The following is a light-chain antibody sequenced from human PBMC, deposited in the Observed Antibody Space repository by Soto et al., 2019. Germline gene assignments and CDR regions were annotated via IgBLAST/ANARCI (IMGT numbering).Light chain of an antibody. Sequence: EIVMTQSPATLSVSPGERATLSCRASQSIDNDLDWYQQNPGQAPRLLIYGAYNRATGISVRFSGSGSGTLFTLTINGLQSEDLALYYCQQYHRWPPLSFGGTTKM. V-gene: IGKV3-15*01. CDR1: QSIDND. J-gene: IGKJ4*01. CDR2: GAY. CDR3: QQYHRWPPLS.